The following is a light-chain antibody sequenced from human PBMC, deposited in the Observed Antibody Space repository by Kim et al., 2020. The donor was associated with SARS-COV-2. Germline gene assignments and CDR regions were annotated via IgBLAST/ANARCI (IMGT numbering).Light chain of an antibody. Sequence: GKTVTSSCTRSSGSIASNYVQWYQQRPGSAPTTVIYEDNQRPSGVPDRFSGSIDSSSNSASLTISGLKTEDEADYYCQSYDSSIEVFGGGTQLTVL. V-gene: IGLV6-57*03. J-gene: IGLJ3*02. CDR1: SGSIASNY. CDR2: EDN. CDR3: QSYDSSIEV.